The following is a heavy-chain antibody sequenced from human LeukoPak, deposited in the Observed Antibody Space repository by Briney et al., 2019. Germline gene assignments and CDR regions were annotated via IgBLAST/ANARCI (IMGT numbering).Heavy chain of an antibody. CDR1: GFIIISYR. Sequence: GGSLRLSCAASGFIIISYRMSWVRQAPGKGLEWVANIKQDGSEKYYVDSVKGRFTISRDDAKNSLYLQMSSLRAEDTAVYYCAELGITMIGGVWGKGTTVTISS. CDR3: AELGITMIGGV. J-gene: IGHJ6*04. D-gene: IGHD3-10*02. V-gene: IGHV3-7*01. CDR2: IKQDGSEK.